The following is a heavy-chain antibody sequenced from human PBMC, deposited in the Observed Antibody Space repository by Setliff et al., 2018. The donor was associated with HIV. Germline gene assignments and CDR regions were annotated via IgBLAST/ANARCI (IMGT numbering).Heavy chain of an antibody. J-gene: IGHJ3*02. V-gene: IGHV1-46*03. CDR2: ISPSGIST. D-gene: IGHD3-22*01. CDR3: ARDPSPYYSDESGYPDDALDI. Sequence: ASVKVSCEASGSTFTRYYMHWVRQAPGQGLEWMGMISPSGISTSYEQKCKGRITMTRDTSTSTAYMELSSLRSEETAVYYCARDPSPYYSDESGYPDDALDIWGQGTMVTISS. CDR1: GSTFTRYY.